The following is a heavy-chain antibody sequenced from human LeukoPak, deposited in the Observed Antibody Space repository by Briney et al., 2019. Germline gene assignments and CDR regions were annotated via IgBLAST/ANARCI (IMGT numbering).Heavy chain of an antibody. CDR3: ARLLYYYDSNSDAFDI. V-gene: IGHV3-30-3*01. CDR1: GFTFSSYA. Sequence: GRSLRLSCAASGFTFSSYAMHWVRQAPGKGLEWVAVISYDGSNKYYADSVKGRFTISRDNAKNSLYLQMNSLRAEDTAVYYCARLLYYYDSNSDAFDIWGQGTMVTVSS. D-gene: IGHD3-22*01. J-gene: IGHJ3*02. CDR2: ISYDGSNK.